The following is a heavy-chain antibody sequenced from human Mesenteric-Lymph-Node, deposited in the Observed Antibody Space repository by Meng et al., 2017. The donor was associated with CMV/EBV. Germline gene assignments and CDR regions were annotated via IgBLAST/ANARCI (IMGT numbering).Heavy chain of an antibody. Sequence: SVKVSCKASGGTFSSYAINWVRQAPGHGLEWLGGIMPIFGTTNYAQKLQGRVSFTTDASSSTAYMDLRSLRSQDTAVYYCARVGYCLGSSCALEPLDIWGQGTMVTVSS. D-gene: IGHD2-2*01. J-gene: IGHJ3*02. CDR1: GGTFSSYA. V-gene: IGHV1-69*05. CDR2: IMPIFGTT. CDR3: ARVGYCLGSSCALEPLDI.